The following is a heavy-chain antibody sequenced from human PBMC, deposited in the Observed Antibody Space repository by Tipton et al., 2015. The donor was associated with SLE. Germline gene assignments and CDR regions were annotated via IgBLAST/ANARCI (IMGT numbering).Heavy chain of an antibody. J-gene: IGHJ4*02. CDR3: ARDGGSSWYPFDY. Sequence: TLSLTCTVSGGSISSHYWSWIRQPPGKGLEWIGYIYYSGSTNYNPSLKSRVTISVDTSKNQFFLKLSSVTAADTAVYYCARDGGSSWYPFDYWGQGTLVTVSS. V-gene: IGHV4-59*11. CDR1: GGSISSHY. CDR2: IYYSGST. D-gene: IGHD6-13*01.